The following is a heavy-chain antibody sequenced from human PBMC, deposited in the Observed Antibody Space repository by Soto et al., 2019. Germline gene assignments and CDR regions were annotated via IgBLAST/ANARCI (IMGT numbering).Heavy chain of an antibody. CDR1: GFTFSSYA. Sequence: EVQLLESGGGLVQPGGSLRLSCAASGFTFSSYAMSWVRQAPGKGLEWVSAISGSGGSTYYADSVKGRFTISRDNSKNTLYLQMNSLRAEDTAVYYCAKVTYSSSWSRYDAFDIWGQGTMVTVSS. D-gene: IGHD6-13*01. V-gene: IGHV3-23*01. CDR2: ISGSGGST. CDR3: AKVTYSSSWSRYDAFDI. J-gene: IGHJ3*02.